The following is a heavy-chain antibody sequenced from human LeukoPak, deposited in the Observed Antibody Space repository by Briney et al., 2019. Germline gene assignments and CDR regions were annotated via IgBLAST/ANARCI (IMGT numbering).Heavy chain of an antibody. CDR3: ARLIPGYGSGSHRDY. J-gene: IGHJ4*02. Sequence: PSETLSLTCTVSGGSISSYYWSWTRQPPGKGLEWIGYIYYSGSTNYNPSLKSRVTISVDTSKNQFSLKLSSVTAADTAVYYCARLIPGYGSGSHRDYWGQGTLVTVSS. D-gene: IGHD3-10*01. V-gene: IGHV4-59*12. CDR2: IYYSGST. CDR1: GGSISSYY.